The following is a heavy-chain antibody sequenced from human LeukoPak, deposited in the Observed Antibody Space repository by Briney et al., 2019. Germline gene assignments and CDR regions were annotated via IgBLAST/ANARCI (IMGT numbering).Heavy chain of an antibody. Sequence: PGGSLRLSCAASGFTFSDYGMHWVRQAPGKGLEWLAIIWYDGTNKYYADSVKGRFTISRDNSKNTLYLQMNSLRAEDTAVYYCASVEGSSSLECWGQGTLVTVSS. CDR3: ASVEGSSSLEC. CDR1: GFTFSDYG. D-gene: IGHD6-13*01. CDR2: IWYDGTNK. V-gene: IGHV3-33*01. J-gene: IGHJ4*02.